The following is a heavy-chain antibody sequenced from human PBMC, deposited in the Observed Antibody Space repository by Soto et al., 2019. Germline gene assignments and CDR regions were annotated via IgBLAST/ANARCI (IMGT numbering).Heavy chain of an antibody. Sequence: PSATLSLTCTLSGASITSTTYFWAWIRQPPGKGLEWVGSIYYSGKTHYNPSLKSRVNISVDRSKNQFSLKLSSVTAADTAVYYCARTITIFGVVMGYHYYGMDVWGQGTTVTVSS. J-gene: IGHJ6*02. D-gene: IGHD3-3*01. CDR2: IYYSGKT. CDR1: GASITSTTYF. CDR3: ARTITIFGVVMGYHYYGMDV. V-gene: IGHV4-39*01.